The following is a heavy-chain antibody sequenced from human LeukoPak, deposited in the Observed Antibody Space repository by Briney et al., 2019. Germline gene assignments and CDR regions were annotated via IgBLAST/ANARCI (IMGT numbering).Heavy chain of an antibody. V-gene: IGHV3-30*18. CDR2: ISYDGSNK. CDR1: GFTFSSYG. J-gene: IGHJ4*02. Sequence: GRSLRLSCAASGFTFSSYGMHWVRRAPGKGLEWVAVISYDGSNKYYADSVKGRFTISRDNSKNTLYLQMNSLRAEDTAVYYCAELRSDGDYWGQGTLVTVSS. CDR3: AELRSDGDY. D-gene: IGHD5-12*01.